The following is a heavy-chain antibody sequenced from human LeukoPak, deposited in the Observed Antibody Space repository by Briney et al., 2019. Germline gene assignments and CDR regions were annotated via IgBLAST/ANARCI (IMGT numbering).Heavy chain of an antibody. Sequence: GGSLGLSCAASGFTSSSYAMSWVSHAPGKGLEWVSAIRGSGGSTYYADSVKGRFTISRDNSKNTLYLQMNSLRAEDTAVYYCAVQALRSFNYWGQGTLVTVSS. D-gene: IGHD3-10*02. CDR2: IRGSGGST. J-gene: IGHJ4*02. CDR1: GFTSSSYA. CDR3: AVQALRSFNY. V-gene: IGHV3-23*01.